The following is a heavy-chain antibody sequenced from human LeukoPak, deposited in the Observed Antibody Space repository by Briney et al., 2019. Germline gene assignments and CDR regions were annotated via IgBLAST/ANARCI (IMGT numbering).Heavy chain of an antibody. CDR2: ISDSGGTT. J-gene: IGHJ4*02. Sequence: PGGSLRLSCAASGFTFNSEAMTWVRQGPGKGLEWVSSISDSGGTTYYADSVKGRFTISRDNSKNTVYLQMNSLRAEDTALYYCAKGLGFLPQFDYWGQGTLAAVSS. CDR1: GFTFNSEA. D-gene: IGHD6-19*01. V-gene: IGHV3-23*01. CDR3: AKGLGFLPQFDY.